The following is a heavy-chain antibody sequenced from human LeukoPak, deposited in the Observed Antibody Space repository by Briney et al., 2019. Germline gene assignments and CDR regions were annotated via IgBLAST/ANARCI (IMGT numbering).Heavy chain of an antibody. J-gene: IGHJ6*03. D-gene: IGHD2-15*01. CDR2: IIPIFGTA. V-gene: IGHV1-69*13. Sequence: ASVKVSCTASGGTFSSYAISWVRQAPGQGLEWMGGIIPIFGTANYAHKLQGRVTITADEATSTAYMELSSLRSEDTAVYYCARDGGCSGGSCYVWNYYYYYMDVWGKGTTVSVSS. CDR3: ARDGGCSGGSCYVWNYYYYYMDV. CDR1: GGTFSSYA.